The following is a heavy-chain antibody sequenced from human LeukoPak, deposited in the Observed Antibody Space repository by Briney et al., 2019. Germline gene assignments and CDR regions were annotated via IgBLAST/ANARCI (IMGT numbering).Heavy chain of an antibody. CDR1: GFTFSLYV. CDR2: ISKNGDST. V-gene: IGHV3-64D*06. CDR3: LARPDAYDI. Sequence: GGSLRLSCSASGFTFSLYVMRWVLQAPGKGLEYVSGISKNGDSTYYADSVKGRFTISRDNSKNTLYFQMSSLRTEDTAVYYCLARPDAYDIWGQGTMVTVSS. J-gene: IGHJ3*02.